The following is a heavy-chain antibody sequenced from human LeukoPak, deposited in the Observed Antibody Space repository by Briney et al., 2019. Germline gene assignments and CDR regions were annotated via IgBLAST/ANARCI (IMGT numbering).Heavy chain of an antibody. CDR1: GGSFSGYY. D-gene: IGHD3-3*01. V-gene: IGHV4-34*01. CDR3: ARGGYYDFWSGYYYFDY. Sequence: SETLSLTCAVYGGSFSGYYWSWIRQPPGKGLEWIGEINHSGSTNYNPSLKSRVTISVDTSKNQFSLKLSSATAADTAVYYCARGGYYDFWSGYYYFDYWGQGTLVTVSS. CDR2: INHSGST. J-gene: IGHJ4*02.